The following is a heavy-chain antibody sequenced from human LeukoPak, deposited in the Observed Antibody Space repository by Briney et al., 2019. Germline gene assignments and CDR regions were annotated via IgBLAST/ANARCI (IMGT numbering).Heavy chain of an antibody. CDR3: ASGMGRDWFDP. V-gene: IGHV5-51*01. D-gene: IGHD1-14*01. J-gene: IGHJ5*02. CDR2: LYPGDSDT. Sequence: GESLKISCKGSGYSFTSYWIGWVRQMPVKGREWMGILYPGDSDTRYSPSFQGQVTISADKSISTAYLQWSSLKASDTAMSYCASGMGRDWFDPWGQGTLVTVSS. CDR1: GYSFTSYW.